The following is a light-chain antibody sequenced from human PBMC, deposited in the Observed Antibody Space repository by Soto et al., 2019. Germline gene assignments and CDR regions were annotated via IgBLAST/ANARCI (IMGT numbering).Light chain of an antibody. CDR3: SSYTSFKTLV. J-gene: IGLJ1*01. V-gene: IGLV2-14*01. Sequence: QSVLTQPASVSESPGQSITISCTGSSSDVGGYKYVSWYQQHPGKVPKLLIYDVTNRPSGVSNRFSGSKSGYTASLTISGLQSEDEADYYYSSYTSFKTLVFGTGTKVTVL. CDR1: SSDVGGYKY. CDR2: DVT.